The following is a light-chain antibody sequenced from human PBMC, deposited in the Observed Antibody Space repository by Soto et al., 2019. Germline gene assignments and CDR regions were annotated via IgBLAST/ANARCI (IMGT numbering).Light chain of an antibody. V-gene: IGLV2-14*01. Sequence: QSVLTQPTSVSGSPGQSITISCTGTSSDVGGYDFVSWFHQQPGKAPKLMIYDVNYRPSGISPRFSGSKSGNTASLTISGLQPEDEADYYCCSYAGSSAPYVFGPGTKLTVL. CDR3: CSYAGSSAPYV. CDR1: SSDVGGYDF. J-gene: IGLJ1*01. CDR2: DVN.